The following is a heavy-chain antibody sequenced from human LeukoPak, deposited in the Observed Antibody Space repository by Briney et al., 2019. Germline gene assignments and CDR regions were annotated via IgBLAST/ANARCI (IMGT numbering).Heavy chain of an antibody. CDR2: IRYDGSNK. CDR3: ARDARNDYSLDY. CDR1: GFTFSTYG. D-gene: IGHD4-11*01. Sequence: PGGSLRLSCAASGFTFSTYGMHWVRQAPGKGLEWVAFIRYDGSNKYYADSVKGRFTISRDNSKNTLYLQMNSLRAEDTAVYYCARDARNDYSLDYWGQGTLVTVSS. V-gene: IGHV3-30*02. J-gene: IGHJ4*02.